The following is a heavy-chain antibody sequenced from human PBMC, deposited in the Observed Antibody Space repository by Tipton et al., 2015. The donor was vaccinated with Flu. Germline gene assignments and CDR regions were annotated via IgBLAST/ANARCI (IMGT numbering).Heavy chain of an antibody. CDR2: IYYTGST. J-gene: IGHJ4*02. CDR1: GGSISSYY. CDR3: ARRYNSGYDY. Sequence: TLSLTCTVSGGSISSYYWSWIRQPPGERLEWIGYIYYTGSTNYNPSLKSRVTISVDTSKNQFSLTLSSVTAADTAVYYCARRYNSGYDYWGQGTLVTVSS. V-gene: IGHV4-59*08. D-gene: IGHD6-25*01.